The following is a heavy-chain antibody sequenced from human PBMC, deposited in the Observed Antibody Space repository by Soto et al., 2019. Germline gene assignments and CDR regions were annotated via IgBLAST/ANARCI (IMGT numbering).Heavy chain of an antibody. CDR3: ARGGFGVWFGELLVSYYGMDV. D-gene: IGHD3-10*01. CDR1: VVSISISSYY. Sequence: SATLSLTCTVSVVSISISSYYWGWIRPPPGKVLEWIGSIYYSGSTYYNPSLKSRVTISVDTSKNQFSLKLSSVTAADTAVYYCARGGFGVWFGELLVSYYGMDVWGQGNTVT. CDR2: IYYSGST. J-gene: IGHJ6*02. V-gene: IGHV4-39*01.